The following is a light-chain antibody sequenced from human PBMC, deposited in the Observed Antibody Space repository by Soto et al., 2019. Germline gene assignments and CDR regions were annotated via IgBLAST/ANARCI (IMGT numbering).Light chain of an antibody. J-gene: IGKJ5*01. Sequence: AIQLTQSPSSLSASIGDRVTITCRASQGISSGLAWYQQKPGKTPKLLIYDAPSLEIGVPSRFSGSGSGTDFTLSISSLQPEDFATYYCQQFNNYPITFGQGTRLEIK. CDR2: DAP. CDR1: QGISSG. V-gene: IGKV1D-13*01. CDR3: QQFNNYPIT.